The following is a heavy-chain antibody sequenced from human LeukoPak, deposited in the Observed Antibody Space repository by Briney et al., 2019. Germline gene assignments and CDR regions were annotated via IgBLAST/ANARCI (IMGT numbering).Heavy chain of an antibody. CDR2: ISYDGSKK. V-gene: IGHV3-30*04. Sequence: GGSLRLSCAASGFTFSSYAMHWVRQAPGKGLEWVAVISYDGSKKYYADSVKGRFTISRDNSKNTLYLQMNSLRAEDTAVYYCAREGFDPWGQGTLVTVSS. CDR1: GFTFSSYA. J-gene: IGHJ5*02. CDR3: AREGFDP.